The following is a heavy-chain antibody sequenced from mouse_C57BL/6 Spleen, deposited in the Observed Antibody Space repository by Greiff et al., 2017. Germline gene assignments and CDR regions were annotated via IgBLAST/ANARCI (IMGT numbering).Heavy chain of an antibody. J-gene: IGHJ4*01. CDR1: GFNIKNTY. Sequence: VHVKQSGPELVKPGASVKLSCTASGFNIKNTYMHWVKQRPEQGLEWIGRIDPANGNTKYAPKFQGKATITADTSSNTAYLQLSSLTSEDTAVYYCARNCGYEDAMDYWGQGTSVTVSS. V-gene: IGHV14-3*01. CDR2: IDPANGNT. CDR3: ARNCGYEDAMDY. D-gene: IGHD2-2*01.